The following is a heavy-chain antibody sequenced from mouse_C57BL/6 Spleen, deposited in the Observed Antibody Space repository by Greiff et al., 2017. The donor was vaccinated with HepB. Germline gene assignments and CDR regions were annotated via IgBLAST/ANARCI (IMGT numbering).Heavy chain of an antibody. J-gene: IGHJ3*01. CDR1: GYSITSGYD. CDR3: ARGDGYLLAWFAY. Sequence: DVKLQESGPGMVKPSQSLSLTCTVTGYSITSGYDWHWIRHFPGNKLEWMGYISYSGSTNYNPSLKSRISITHDTSKNHFFLKLNSVTTEDTATYYCARGDGYLLAWFAYWGQGTLVTVSA. CDR2: ISYSGST. V-gene: IGHV3-1*01. D-gene: IGHD2-3*01.